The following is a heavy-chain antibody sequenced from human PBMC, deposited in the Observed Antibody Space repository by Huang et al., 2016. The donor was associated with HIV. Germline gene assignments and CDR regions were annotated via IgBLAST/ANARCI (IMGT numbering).Heavy chain of an antibody. V-gene: IGHV3-23*01. D-gene: IGHD3-9*01. J-gene: IGHJ3*02. CDR3: AKDRKGLLTGYQPAAFDI. CDR2: RNGSGGST. CDR1: GFTFSSYA. Sequence: EVQLLESGGGSVQPGGSLRISCAASGFTFSSYAMHWVRQGPGKGLWWVSGRNGSGGSTHHADSVKGRFTISRDNSKNTLYLQMNVLRAEDTAVYYCAKDRKGLLTGYQPAAFDIWGQGTMVTVSS.